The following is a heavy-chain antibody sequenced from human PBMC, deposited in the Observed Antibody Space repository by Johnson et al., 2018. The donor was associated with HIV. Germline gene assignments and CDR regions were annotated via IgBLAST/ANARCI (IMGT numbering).Heavy chain of an antibody. CDR3: AKVGGRHDYGDYLGAFDI. CDR1: GFTLSSHG. Sequence: QMLLVESGGGVVQPGRSLTLSCAASGFTLSSHGIHWVRQAPGKGLEWVAIMWYDGSHLGCADSVRGRFTISRDNSKNTLYLQMNSLRDEDTAVYYCAKVGGRHDYGDYLGAFDIWGQGTMVTVSS. V-gene: IGHV3-33*06. J-gene: IGHJ3*02. CDR2: MWYDGSHL. D-gene: IGHD4-17*01.